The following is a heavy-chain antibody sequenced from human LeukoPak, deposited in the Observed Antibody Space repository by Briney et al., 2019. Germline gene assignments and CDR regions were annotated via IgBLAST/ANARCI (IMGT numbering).Heavy chain of an antibody. Sequence: PGGSLRLSCAASGFTFSSYGMHWVRQAPGKGLEWVAVIWYDGSNKYYADSVKGRFTISRDNSKNTLYLQMNSLRAEDTAVYYCARDRRLTHFDYWGQGTLVTVSS. CDR2: IWYDGSNK. J-gene: IGHJ4*02. D-gene: IGHD6-25*01. CDR1: GFTFSSYG. V-gene: IGHV3-33*01. CDR3: ARDRRLTHFDY.